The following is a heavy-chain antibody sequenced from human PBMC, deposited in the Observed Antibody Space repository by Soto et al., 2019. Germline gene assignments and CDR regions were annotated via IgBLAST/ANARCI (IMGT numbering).Heavy chain of an antibody. D-gene: IGHD1-26*01. Sequence: QVQLVQSGAEVKKPGASVKVSCKASGYTFTDYAITWVRQAPGQGLEWMGWISAYNGDTDYAQKFQGRVTMTTDTSTSTAYMELSSLSSDDTAVYYCAREAGIGSYYPEDFWGQGTLVTVSS. V-gene: IGHV1-18*04. CDR3: AREAGIGSYYPEDF. CDR2: ISAYNGDT. J-gene: IGHJ4*02. CDR1: GYTFTDYA.